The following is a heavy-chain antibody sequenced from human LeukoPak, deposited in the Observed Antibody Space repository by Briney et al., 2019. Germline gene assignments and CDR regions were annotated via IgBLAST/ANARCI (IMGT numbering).Heavy chain of an antibody. CDR3: AKDLTGYYRLGNFDY. CDR1: GFTVSSNY. J-gene: IGHJ4*02. V-gene: IGHV3-53*05. Sequence: GGSLRLSCAASGFTVSSNYMSWVRQAPGKGLEWVSVIYSGGSTYYADSVKGRFTISRDNSKNTLYLQMNSLRAEDTAVYYCAKDLTGYYRLGNFDYWGQGTLVTVSS. CDR2: IYSGGST. D-gene: IGHD3-9*01.